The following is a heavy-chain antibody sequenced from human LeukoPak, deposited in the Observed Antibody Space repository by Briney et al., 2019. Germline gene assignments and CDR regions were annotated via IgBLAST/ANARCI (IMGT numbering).Heavy chain of an antibody. CDR1: GGTFSSFT. CDR3: ARDAGRGSYQFDY. Sequence: SVKVSCKASGGTFSSFTISWVRQAPGQGLEWMGGIIPIFGSASYAQKFQGRVTITTDESTTTTYMELSSLRSEDTAVYFCARDAGRGSYQFDYWGQGTLVTVSS. CDR2: IIPIFGSA. J-gene: IGHJ4*02. V-gene: IGHV1-69*05. D-gene: IGHD1-26*01.